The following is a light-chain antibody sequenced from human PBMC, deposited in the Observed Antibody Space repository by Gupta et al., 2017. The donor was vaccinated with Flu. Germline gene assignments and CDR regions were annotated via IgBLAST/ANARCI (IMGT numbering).Light chain of an antibody. CDR1: QSVSSN. Sequence: EIVLTQSPATLSVSPGERATLPCRASQSVSSNLAWYQQKPGQAPRLLIYGASTRATGIPARFSGSASGTEFTLTISGLQSEDFAVYFWQQYNDSYTFGQGTKLEIK. V-gene: IGKV3-15*01. CDR3: QQYNDSYT. J-gene: IGKJ2*01. CDR2: GAS.